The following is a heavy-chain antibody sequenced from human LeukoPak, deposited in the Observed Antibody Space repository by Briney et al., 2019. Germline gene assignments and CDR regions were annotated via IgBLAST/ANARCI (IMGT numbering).Heavy chain of an antibody. CDR1: GFTVRSNY. CDR3: ASDHSNSWYPYYFDY. Sequence: GGSLRLSCTASGFTVRSNYMSWVRQAPGKGLEWVSVIYSGGTTYYADSVKGRFTISRDNSQNTLYLQMNSLRAEDTAVYYCASDHSNSWYPYYFDYWGQGTLVTVSS. CDR2: IYSGGTT. J-gene: IGHJ4*02. V-gene: IGHV3-66*01. D-gene: IGHD6-13*01.